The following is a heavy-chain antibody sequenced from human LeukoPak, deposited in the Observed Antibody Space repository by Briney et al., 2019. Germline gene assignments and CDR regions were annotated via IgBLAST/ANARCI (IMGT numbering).Heavy chain of an antibody. CDR1: RFTFSACG. CDR3: AKGTAVDRQYFEN. V-gene: IGHV3-30*18. CDR2: ISFDGSNK. D-gene: IGHD1-1*01. Sequence: GGSPRLSCAASRFTFSACGMHWVRQAPGKGLEWVAAISFDGSNKYYADSVKGRFTISRDNSMNTLYLQMNSLRAEDTAVYYCAKGTAVDRQYFENWGQGTLVTVSS. J-gene: IGHJ4*02.